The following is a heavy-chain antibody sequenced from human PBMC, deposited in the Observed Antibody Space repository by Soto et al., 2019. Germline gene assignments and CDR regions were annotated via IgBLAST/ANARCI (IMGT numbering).Heavy chain of an antibody. J-gene: IGHJ4*02. D-gene: IGHD1-26*01. Sequence: QVQLVQSGAEVKKPGASVKVACKASGYTFTSYYMHWVRQAPGQGLEWMGIINPSGGSTSYAQKCQGIVTTTRDTSTSTVYMELSSLRSEDTAVYYCARGGGSYYSFDYWGQGTLVTVSS. V-gene: IGHV1-46*01. CDR3: ARGGGSYYSFDY. CDR1: GYTFTSYY. CDR2: INPSGGST.